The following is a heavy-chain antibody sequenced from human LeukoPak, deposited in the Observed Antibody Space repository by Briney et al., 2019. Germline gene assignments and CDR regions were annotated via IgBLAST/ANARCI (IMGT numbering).Heavy chain of an antibody. V-gene: IGHV3-7*01. J-gene: IGHJ4*02. Sequence: GGSLRLSCAASGFTYTTYWMTWVRQAPGKGLEWLANIKEDGSEKNYVDSVKGRFTISRDNAKNSLYLQMNSLRAEDTAVYYCARDGNGKSLDFDYWGQGTLVTVSS. CDR3: ARDGNGKSLDFDY. CDR1: GFTYTTYW. CDR2: IKEDGSEK. D-gene: IGHD1-1*01.